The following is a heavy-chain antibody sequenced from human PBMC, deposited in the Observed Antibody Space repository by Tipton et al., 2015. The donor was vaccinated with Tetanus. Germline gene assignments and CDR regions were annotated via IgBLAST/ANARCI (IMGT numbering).Heavy chain of an antibody. CDR1: GGSISSGGFL. V-gene: IGHV4-31*02. Sequence: LRLSCTVSGGSISSGGFLWNWLRQSPGKGLEWIGYVYYSGDTYYNPSFKSRVTISVDTSKNQFSLDLYSVTAADTAVYYCARDQGGGRVVRLNWFDPWGQGTLVTVSS. CDR3: ARDQGGGRVVRLNWFDP. CDR2: VYYSGDT. J-gene: IGHJ5*02. D-gene: IGHD6-6*01.